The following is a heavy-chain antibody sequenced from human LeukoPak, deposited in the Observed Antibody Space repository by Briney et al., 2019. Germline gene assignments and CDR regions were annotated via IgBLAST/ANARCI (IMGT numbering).Heavy chain of an antibody. D-gene: IGHD6-13*01. CDR2: INSDGSST. CDR1: GVTFSSYW. CDR3: ARVGIAAAGRY. J-gene: IGHJ4*02. V-gene: IGHV3-74*01. Sequence: GGSLRLSCAASGVTFSSYWMHWVRHAPGKGLVWVSRINSDGSSTSYADSVKGRFTISRDNAKNTLYLQMNSLRAEDTAVYYCARVGIAAAGRYWGQGTLVTVSS.